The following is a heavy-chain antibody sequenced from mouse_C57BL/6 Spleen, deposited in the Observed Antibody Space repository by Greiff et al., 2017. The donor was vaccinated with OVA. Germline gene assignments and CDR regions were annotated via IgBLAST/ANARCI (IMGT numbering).Heavy chain of an antibody. D-gene: IGHD2-5*01. CDR1: GFTFSDYG. CDR3: ARDSNYVGYFDY. CDR2: ISSGSSTI. V-gene: IGHV5-17*01. J-gene: IGHJ2*01. Sequence: EVKLVEPGGGLVKPGGSLKLSCAASGFTFSDYGMHWVRQAPEKGLEWVAYISSGSSTIYYADTVKGRFTISRDNAKNTLFLQMTSLRSEDTAMYYCARDSNYVGYFDYWGQGTTLTVSS.